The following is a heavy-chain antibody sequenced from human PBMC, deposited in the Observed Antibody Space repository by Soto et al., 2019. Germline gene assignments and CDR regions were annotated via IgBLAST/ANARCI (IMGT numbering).Heavy chain of an antibody. Sequence: ASVTVSSKASRYTFPSDGIGWVRQAPGQGLEWMGWISAYNGNTNYAQKLQGRVTMTTDTSTSTAYMELRSLRSDDTAVYYCARERPVAGTFDYWGQGTLVTVSS. V-gene: IGHV1-18*04. CDR3: ARERPVAGTFDY. CDR1: RYTFPSDG. J-gene: IGHJ4*02. D-gene: IGHD6-19*01. CDR2: ISAYNGNT.